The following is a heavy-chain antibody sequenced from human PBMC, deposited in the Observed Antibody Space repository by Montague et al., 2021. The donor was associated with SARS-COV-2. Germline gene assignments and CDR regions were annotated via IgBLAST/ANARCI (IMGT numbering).Heavy chain of an antibody. CDR1: GFTFSSYA. Sequence: SLRLSCAASGFTFSSYAMRWVRQAPGKGLEWVAVISYDGSNKYYADSVKGRFTISRDNSKNTLYLQMNSLRAEDTAVYYCAREQEPHQPAYYDILTGYIGGFYHYGIDLWGQGTPVTVSS. CDR2: ISYDGSNK. V-gene: IGHV3-30-3*01. D-gene: IGHD3-9*01. J-gene: IGHJ6*02. CDR3: AREQEPHQPAYYDILTGYIGGFYHYGIDL.